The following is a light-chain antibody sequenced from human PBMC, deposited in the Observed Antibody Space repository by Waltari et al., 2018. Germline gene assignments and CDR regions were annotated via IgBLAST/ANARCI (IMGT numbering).Light chain of an antibody. Sequence: DLQMTQSPSTLAAAVGDSVTITSRASQSISRWLAWYQQKPGKAPKLLISEASTLKSGVPSRFSGSGSGTEFILTITSLQRDDFATYFCQHYNNYRYTFGQGTKLEI. CDR3: QHYNNYRYT. CDR1: QSISRW. CDR2: EAS. V-gene: IGKV1-5*03. J-gene: IGKJ2*01.